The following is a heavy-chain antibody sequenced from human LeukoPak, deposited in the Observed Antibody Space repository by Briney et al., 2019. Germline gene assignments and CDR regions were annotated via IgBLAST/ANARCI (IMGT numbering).Heavy chain of an antibody. CDR1: GGTFSSYA. D-gene: IGHD3-16*01. CDR2: IIPIFGTA. V-gene: IGHV1-69*13. Sequence: ASVKVSCKAFGGTFSSYAISWVRQAPGQGLEWMGGIIPIFGTANYVQEFQGRVTITADESTSTAYMELSSLRSEDTAVYYCARSDYVWGSYFEPLYWGQGTLVTVSS. CDR3: ARSDYVWGSYFEPLY. J-gene: IGHJ4*02.